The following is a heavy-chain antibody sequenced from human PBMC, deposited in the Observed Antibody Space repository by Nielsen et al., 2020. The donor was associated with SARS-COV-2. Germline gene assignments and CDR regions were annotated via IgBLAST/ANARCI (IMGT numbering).Heavy chain of an antibody. CDR1: GFTFSSYE. CDR3: ANLMTDYYYGMDV. D-gene: IGHD2-8*01. J-gene: IGHJ6*02. V-gene: IGHV3-48*03. CDR2: ISSSGSTI. Sequence: GGSLRLSCAASGFTFSSYEMNWVRQAPGKGLEWVSYISSSGSTIYYADSVRGRFTISRDNAKNSLYLQMNSLRAEDTAVYYCANLMTDYYYGMDVWGQGTTVTVSS.